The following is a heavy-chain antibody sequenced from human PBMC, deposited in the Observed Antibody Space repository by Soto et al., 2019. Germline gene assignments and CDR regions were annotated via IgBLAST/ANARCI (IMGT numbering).Heavy chain of an antibody. J-gene: IGHJ6*02. V-gene: IGHV4-39*01. CDR1: SGSMSSSLNH. Sequence: PSETLSLTCIVASGSMSSSLNHWGWLRQPPGKGLEWIGNINYSGSTYYNPSLQSRLTISVDTSNNQFSLTLSSVTAADTAVYYCAKLAGYCSGTSCYGHYAMDVRGQGPTVTVS. CDR2: INYSGST. CDR3: AKLAGYCSGTSCYGHYAMDV. D-gene: IGHD2-2*01.